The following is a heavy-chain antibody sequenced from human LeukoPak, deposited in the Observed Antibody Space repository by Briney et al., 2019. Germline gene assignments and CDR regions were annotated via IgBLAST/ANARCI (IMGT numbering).Heavy chain of an antibody. CDR3: ARDLGTRKSIAFAD. CDR1: GFSFRSYR. Sequence: PGGSLRLSCAASGFSFRSYRMNWVRQAPGKGLEWVASISSNNGYIYYADSVKGRFAISRDNGENSLHLQMNSLRAEDAAVYYCARDLGTRKSIAFADWGQGTLVTVSS. V-gene: IGHV3-21*01. J-gene: IGHJ4*02. CDR2: ISSNNGYI. D-gene: IGHD6-6*01.